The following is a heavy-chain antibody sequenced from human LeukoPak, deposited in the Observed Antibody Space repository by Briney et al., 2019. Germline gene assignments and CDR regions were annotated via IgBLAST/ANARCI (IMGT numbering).Heavy chain of an antibody. CDR3: AKSRWYYYGSGSYGAADY. Sequence: GRSLRLSCAASGFTFSSYGMHWVRQAPGKGLEWVAVILYDGSNKYYADSVKGRFTISRDNSKNTLYLQMNSLRAEDTAVYYCAKSRWYYYGSGSYGAADYWGQGTLVTVSS. CDR1: GFTFSSYG. CDR2: ILYDGSNK. J-gene: IGHJ4*02. V-gene: IGHV3-30*18. D-gene: IGHD3-10*01.